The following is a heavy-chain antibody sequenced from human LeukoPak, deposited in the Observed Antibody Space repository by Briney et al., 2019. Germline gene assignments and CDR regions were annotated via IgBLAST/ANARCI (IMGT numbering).Heavy chain of an antibody. CDR2: ILSDATKA. V-gene: IGHV3-30*02. CDR1: GFTFSSYG. CDR3: VKDPIAAVGTRGFDY. J-gene: IGHJ4*02. Sequence: PGGSLRLSFTASGFTFSSYGIHWVRQAPGKGLGWVAFILSDATKAYYVDSVRGRFTLSRDNSQNTVYLQMNSLRVEDTAVYHCVKDPIAAVGTRGFDYWGQGTLVAVSS. D-gene: IGHD6-13*01.